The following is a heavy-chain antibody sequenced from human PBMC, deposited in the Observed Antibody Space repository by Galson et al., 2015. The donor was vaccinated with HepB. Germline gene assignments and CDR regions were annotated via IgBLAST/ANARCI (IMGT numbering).Heavy chain of an antibody. CDR2: IWFDGTKK. V-gene: IGHV3-33*01. Sequence: SVRLSCAASGFTFSNYGMHWVRQIPGKGLEWVAVIWFDGTKKYYGDSVKGRVTISRDNSKNTLYLQMNRLRADDTALYYCASAYYDVMTGLNKYFDYWGQGTLVTVSS. CDR3: ASAYYDVMTGLNKYFDY. D-gene: IGHD3-9*01. CDR1: GFTFSNYG. J-gene: IGHJ4*02.